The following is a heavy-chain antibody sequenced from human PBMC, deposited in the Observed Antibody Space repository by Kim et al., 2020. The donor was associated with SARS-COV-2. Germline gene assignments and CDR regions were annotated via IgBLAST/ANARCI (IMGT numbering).Heavy chain of an antibody. CDR1: GFSFSDYY. CDR2: ISKSGRTI. V-gene: IGHV3-11*01. CDR3: ARVLVAGHDILSGYSGVDS. Sequence: GGSLRLSCAASGFSFSDYYMTWIRQSPVQGLECVSYISKSGRTIYYADSVKGRFTISRDNAKNSLSLQMNSLRVEDTAMYFCARVLVAGHDILSGYSGVDSWGQGTLVTVSS. J-gene: IGHJ5*01. D-gene: IGHD3-9*01.